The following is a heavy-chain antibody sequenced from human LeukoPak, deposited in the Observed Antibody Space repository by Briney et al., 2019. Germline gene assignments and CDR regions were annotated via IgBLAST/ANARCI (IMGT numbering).Heavy chain of an antibody. CDR3: ARDTVMVRGVIINDY. CDR2: IKQDGSEK. D-gene: IGHD3-10*01. V-gene: IGHV3-7*01. Sequence: PGGSLRLSCAASGFTFSSYWMSWVRQAPGKGLEWVANIKQDGSEKYYVDSVKGRFTISRDNAKNSLYLQMNSLRAEDTAVYYCARDTVMVRGVIINDYWGQGTLVTVSS. CDR1: GFTFSSYW. J-gene: IGHJ4*02.